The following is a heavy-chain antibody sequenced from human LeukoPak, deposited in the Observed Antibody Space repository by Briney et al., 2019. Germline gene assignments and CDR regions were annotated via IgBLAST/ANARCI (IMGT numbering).Heavy chain of an antibody. D-gene: IGHD4-11*01. V-gene: IGHV3-48*01. CDR3: ARDVTTVTTNWFDP. CDR2: IGVGGRPT. CDR1: GFSFSHYS. J-gene: IGHJ5*02. Sequence: GGSLRLSCAASGFSFSHYSMTWARQASGKGLEWISYIGVGGRPTNYADSVKARFTISRDDAQNSLYLQMNSLRAEDTAVYYCARDVTTVTTNWFDPWGQGTLVTVSS.